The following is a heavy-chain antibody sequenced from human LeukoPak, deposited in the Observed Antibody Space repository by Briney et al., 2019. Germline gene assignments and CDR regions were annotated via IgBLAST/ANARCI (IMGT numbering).Heavy chain of an antibody. J-gene: IGHJ4*02. V-gene: IGHV3-23*01. CDR2: VSNSGGST. CDR1: GFTFNNYV. D-gene: IGHD1-14*01. Sequence: GGSLRLSCAASGFTFNNYVMSWIRQAPGKGLEWVSVVSNSGGSTYYADSVKGRFTISRDNSKNTMYLQMNSLRAEDTAVYYCASGKGPGYWGQGTLVTVSS. CDR3: ASGKGPGY.